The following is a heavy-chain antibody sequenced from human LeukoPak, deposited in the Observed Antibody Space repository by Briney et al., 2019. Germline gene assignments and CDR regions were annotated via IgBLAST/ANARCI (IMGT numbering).Heavy chain of an antibody. CDR1: GFTFSSYW. Sequence: GGSLRPSCAASGFTFSSYWMSWVRQAPGKGLEWVANIKQDGSEKNYVDSVKGRFTISGDNAKNSLYLQMSSLRVEDTAVYYCATDRAYSDYWGQGTLVTVSS. J-gene: IGHJ4*02. D-gene: IGHD2-21*01. CDR2: IKQDGSEK. CDR3: ATDRAYSDY. V-gene: IGHV3-7*01.